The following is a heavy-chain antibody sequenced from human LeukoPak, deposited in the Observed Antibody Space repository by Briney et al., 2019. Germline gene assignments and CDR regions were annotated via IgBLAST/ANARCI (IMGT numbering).Heavy chain of an antibody. CDR2: IYYSRGT. D-gene: IGHD5-24*01. CDR1: GDSISSYY. J-gene: IGHJ3*02. V-gene: IGHV4-59*08. Sequence: SKTLSLTCTVSGDSISSYYWSWIRQPPGKGLGWMGYIYYSRGTDYNPSLKSRVTISVDTSKNQFSLKLRSVTAADTAVYYCARHVTISGPYDASDIWGQGTMVTVSP. CDR3: ARHVTISGPYDASDI.